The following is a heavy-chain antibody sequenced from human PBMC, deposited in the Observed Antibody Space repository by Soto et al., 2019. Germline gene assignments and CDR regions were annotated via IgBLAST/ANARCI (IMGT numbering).Heavy chain of an antibody. V-gene: IGHV3-30*04. D-gene: IGHD1-26*01. J-gene: IGHJ4*02. CDR1: GFTFSSYA. CDR2: ISYDGRDK. Sequence: QVQLVESGGGVVQPGRSLRLSCAASGFTFSSYAMHWVRQAPGTGLEGVAVISYDGRDKYYPDSVKGRFTISRDNSKNTLSLPMNSLRAEDTAVDYCARSAGGSYPQYDYRGRGTLVTVSS. CDR3: ARSAGGSYPQYDY.